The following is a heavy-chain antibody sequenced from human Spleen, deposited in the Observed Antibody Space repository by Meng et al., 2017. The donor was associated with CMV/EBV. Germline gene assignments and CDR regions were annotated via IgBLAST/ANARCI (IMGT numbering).Heavy chain of an antibody. D-gene: IGHD6-13*01. V-gene: IGHV3-30-3*01. CDR3: AKAFSASWYREYYDS. CDR1: GFTFSAYA. CDR2: ISYDGSNK. J-gene: IGHJ4*02. Sequence: GESLKISCAASGFTFSAYAINWVRQAPGKGLEWVAVISYDGSNKYYADSVKGRFTISRDNSKNTLYLQMNSVRAEDTAVYYCAKAFSASWYREYYDSWGQGTLVTVSS.